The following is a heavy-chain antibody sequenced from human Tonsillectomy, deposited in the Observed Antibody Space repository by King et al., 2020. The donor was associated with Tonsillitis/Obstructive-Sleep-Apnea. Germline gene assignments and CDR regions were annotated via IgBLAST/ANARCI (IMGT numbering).Heavy chain of an antibody. CDR2: VYPDDSDT. CDR3: ARQGSDFLDV. Sequence: VQLVESGAEVRKPGESLKISCKGSGYSFTNYWIGWVRQMPGKGLEWMGIVYPDDSDTRYSPSFQGQVTISVDKSISTAYLQWSSLMASDTAMYYCARQGSDFLDVWGQGTTVTVSS. CDR1: GYSFTNYW. D-gene: IGHD3-3*01. J-gene: IGHJ6*02. V-gene: IGHV5-51*01.